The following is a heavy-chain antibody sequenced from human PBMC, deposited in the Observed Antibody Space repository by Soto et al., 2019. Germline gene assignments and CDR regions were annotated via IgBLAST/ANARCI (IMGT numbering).Heavy chain of an antibody. J-gene: IGHJ6*02. D-gene: IGHD1-1*01. Sequence: HVQLVESGGGLVKPGGSLRLSCVASGFSFSDFYMSWIRQTPGKGLEWVSYISSGGGDTFYADSVKGRFTISRDNAKNSLLLQMNSLRPDDTAVYYCARPNGVSTPYYFGMDLWGQGTTVTVSS. CDR3: ARPNGVSTPYYFGMDL. CDR2: ISSGGGDT. CDR1: GFSFSDFY. V-gene: IGHV3-11*01.